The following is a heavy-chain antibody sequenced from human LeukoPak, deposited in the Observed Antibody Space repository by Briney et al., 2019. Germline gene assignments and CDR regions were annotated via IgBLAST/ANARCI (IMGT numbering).Heavy chain of an antibody. CDR3: ARPATGDGSYWGVRFDY. Sequence: PSQTLSLTCTVSGGSISSGGYYWSWIRQPPGKGLEWIGYIYHSGSTYYNPSLKSRVTISVDRSKNQFSLKLSSVTAADTAVYYCARPATGDGSYWGVRFDYWGQGTLVTVSS. V-gene: IGHV4-30-2*01. CDR1: GGSISSGGYY. J-gene: IGHJ4*02. CDR2: IYHSGST. D-gene: IGHD1-26*01.